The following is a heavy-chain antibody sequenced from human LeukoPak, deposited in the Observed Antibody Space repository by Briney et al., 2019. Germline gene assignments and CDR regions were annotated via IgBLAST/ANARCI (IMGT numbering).Heavy chain of an antibody. V-gene: IGHV4-34*01. CDR1: GGSFSGYY. CDR2: INHSGST. D-gene: IGHD3-10*01. Sequence: SETLSLTCAVYGGSFSGYYWSWIRQPPGKGLEWIGEINHSGSTNYNPSLKSRVTISVDTSKNQFSLQLSSVTAADTAVYYCARGQIPQITMVRPYGMDVWGQGTTVTVSS. J-gene: IGHJ6*02. CDR3: ARGQIPQITMVRPYGMDV.